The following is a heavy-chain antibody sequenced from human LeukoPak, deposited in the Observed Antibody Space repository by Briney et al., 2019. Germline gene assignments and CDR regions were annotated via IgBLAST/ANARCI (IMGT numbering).Heavy chain of an antibody. J-gene: IGHJ3*02. CDR1: GGSISSGGYS. D-gene: IGHD1-26*01. V-gene: IGHV4-30-2*01. CDR2: IYHSGST. CDR3: ARVAVGATQGAFDI. Sequence: SETLSLTCAVSGGSISSGGYSWSWIRQPPGKGLEWIGYIYHSGSTYYNPSLKSRVTISVDRSKNQFSLKLSSVTAADTAVYYCARVAVGATQGAFDIWGQGTMVTVSS.